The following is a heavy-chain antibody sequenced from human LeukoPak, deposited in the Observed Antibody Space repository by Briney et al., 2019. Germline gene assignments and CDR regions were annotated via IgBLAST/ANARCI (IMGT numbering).Heavy chain of an antibody. D-gene: IGHD1-26*01. CDR2: ISSSSSYT. V-gene: IGHV3-11*06. CDR3: AKQSGSYAGYFDY. J-gene: IGHJ4*02. Sequence: PGGSLRLSCAASGFTFSDYYMSWIRQAPGKGLEWVSYISSSSSYTNYADSVKGRFTISRDNAKNSLYLRMNSLRAEDTAVYYCAKQSGSYAGYFDYWGQGTLVTVSS. CDR1: GFTFSDYY.